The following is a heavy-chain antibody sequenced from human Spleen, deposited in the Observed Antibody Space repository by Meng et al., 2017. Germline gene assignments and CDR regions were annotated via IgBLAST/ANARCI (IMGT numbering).Heavy chain of an antibody. Sequence: GESLKISCTTSGFTFGDYAITWVRQAPGKGLEWVGFIRTKPYGGTTEYAASVKGRFTISRDDSKSIAYLQMNSLKTDDTAVYYCTRVRTISGMVISTYYWGQGALVTVSS. V-gene: IGHV3-49*04. J-gene: IGHJ4*02. CDR3: TRVRTISGMVISTYY. D-gene: IGHD3-3*01. CDR1: GFTFGDYA. CDR2: IRTKPYGGTT.